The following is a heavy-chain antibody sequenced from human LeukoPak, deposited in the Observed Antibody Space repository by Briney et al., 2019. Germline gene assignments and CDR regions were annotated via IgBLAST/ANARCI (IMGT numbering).Heavy chain of an antibody. CDR3: AKEIHDSSGYYSYFEY. CDR1: GFTVSSNY. V-gene: IGHV3-66*01. Sequence: GGSLRLSCAASGFTVSSNYMSWVRQAPGKGLEWVSVIYSGGSTYYADSVKGRFTISRDSSKNTLYLQMNSLRAEDTAVYYCAKEIHDSSGYYSYFEYWGQGTLVTVSS. J-gene: IGHJ4*02. CDR2: IYSGGST. D-gene: IGHD3-22*01.